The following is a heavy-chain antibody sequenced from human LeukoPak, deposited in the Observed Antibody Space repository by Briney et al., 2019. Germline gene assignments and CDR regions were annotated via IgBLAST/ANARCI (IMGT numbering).Heavy chain of an antibody. Sequence: GGSLRLSCAASGFTVRSNYMSWVRQAPGKGLEWVSAISGSGGSTYYADSVKGRFTISRDNSKNTLYLQMNSLRAEDTAVYYCAKMGLKQWPYNYFDYWGQGTLVTVSS. J-gene: IGHJ4*02. CDR1: GFTVRSNY. CDR2: ISGSGGST. CDR3: AKMGLKQWPYNYFDY. D-gene: IGHD6-19*01. V-gene: IGHV3-23*01.